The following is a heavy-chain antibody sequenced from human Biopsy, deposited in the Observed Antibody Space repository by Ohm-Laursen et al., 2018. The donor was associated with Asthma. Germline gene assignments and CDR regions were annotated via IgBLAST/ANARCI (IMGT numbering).Heavy chain of an antibody. CDR3: AKDRSGTWYGFDY. Sequence: GSLRLSCAASGFAVSRDHMFWVRQAPGKGLEWVSVIYSGGTSHTADSVRGRFTISRDYSKNTLYLQMHSLSAEDTAVYYCAKDRSGTWYGFDYWGQGTLVTVSS. V-gene: IGHV3-53*01. D-gene: IGHD6-13*01. J-gene: IGHJ4*02. CDR2: IYSGGTS. CDR1: GFAVSRDH.